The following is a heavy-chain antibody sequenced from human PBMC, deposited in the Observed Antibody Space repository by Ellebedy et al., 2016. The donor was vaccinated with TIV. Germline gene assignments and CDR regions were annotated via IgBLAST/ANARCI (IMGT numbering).Heavy chain of an antibody. Sequence: SQTLSLTXXVYGGSFRGYYWSWIRQPPGKGLEWIGEINHSGSTNYNPSLKSRVTISVDTSKNQFSLKLSSVTAADTAVYYCAHGSGSYGYFDYWGQGTLVTVSS. CDR1: GGSFRGYY. V-gene: IGHV4-34*01. D-gene: IGHD3-10*01. J-gene: IGHJ4*02. CDR3: AHGSGSYGYFDY. CDR2: INHSGST.